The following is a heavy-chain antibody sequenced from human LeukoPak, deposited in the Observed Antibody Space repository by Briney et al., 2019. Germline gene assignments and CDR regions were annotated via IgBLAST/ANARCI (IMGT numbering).Heavy chain of an antibody. CDR3: ASTGLYDSSGPFDY. D-gene: IGHD3-22*01. CDR1: GGSFCGYY. V-gene: IGHV4-34*01. CDR2: INHSGST. Sequence: SETLSLTCAVYGGSFCGYYWSWIRQPPGKGLEWIGEINHSGSTNYNPSLKSRVTISVDTSKNQFSLKLSSVTAADTAVYYCASTGLYDSSGPFDYWGQGTLVTVSS. J-gene: IGHJ4*02.